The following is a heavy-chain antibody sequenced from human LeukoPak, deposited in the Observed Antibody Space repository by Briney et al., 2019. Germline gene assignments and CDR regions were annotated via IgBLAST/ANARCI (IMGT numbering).Heavy chain of an antibody. V-gene: IGHV4-39*07. D-gene: IGHD2-2*01. CDR1: GGSISSSSYY. J-gene: IGHJ6*03. CDR3: ARSHRGPAATPVLYYYYYMDV. Sequence: SETLSLTCTVSGGSISSSSYYWGWIRQPPGKGLEWIGSIYYSGSTYYNPSLKSRVTISVDTSKNQFSLKLSSVTAADTAVYYCARSHRGPAATPVLYYYYYMDVWGKGTTVTVSS. CDR2: IYYSGST.